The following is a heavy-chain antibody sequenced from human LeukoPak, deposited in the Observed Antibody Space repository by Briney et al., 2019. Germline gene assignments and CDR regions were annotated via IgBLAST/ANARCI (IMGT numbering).Heavy chain of an antibody. CDR2: INPNSGGT. J-gene: IGHJ6*03. D-gene: IGHD2-2*02. V-gene: IGHV1-2*02. CDR1: GYTFTGYY. Sequence: ASVKVSCTASGYTFTGYYMHWVRQAPGQGLEWMGWINPNSGGTNYAQKFQGRVTMTRDTSISTAYMELSRLRSDDTAVYYCARGTPNYCSSTSCYSGPYYMDVWGKGTTVTVSS. CDR3: ARGTPNYCSSTSCYSGPYYMDV.